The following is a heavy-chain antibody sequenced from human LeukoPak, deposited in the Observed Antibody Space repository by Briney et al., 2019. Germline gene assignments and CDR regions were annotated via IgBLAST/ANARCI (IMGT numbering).Heavy chain of an antibody. D-gene: IGHD6-19*01. V-gene: IGHV1-18*01. J-gene: IGHJ4*02. CDR2: ISAYNGNT. CDR1: GYTFTSYG. CDR3: ARDLEEYSSGWYVRGAFDY. Sequence: ASVKVSCKASGYTFTSYGISWVRQAPGQGLEWMGWISAYNGNTNYAQKLQGRVTMTTDTSTSTAYMELRSLRSDDTAVYYCARDLEEYSSGWYVRGAFDYWGQGTLVIVSS.